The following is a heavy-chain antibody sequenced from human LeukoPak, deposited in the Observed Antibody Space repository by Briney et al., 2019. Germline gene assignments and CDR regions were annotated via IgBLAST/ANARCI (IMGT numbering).Heavy chain of an antibody. D-gene: IGHD2-21*02. CDR2: IYYSGST. V-gene: IGHV4-59*01. CDR3: ARARRDEYYFDY. J-gene: IGHJ4*02. Sequence: PSETLSLTCTVSGGSINSYYWSWIRQPPGKGLEWIGYIYYSGSTNYNPSLKSRVTISVDTSKNQFSLKLNSVTAADTAVYYCARARRDEYYFDYWGQGTLVTVSS. CDR1: GGSINSYY.